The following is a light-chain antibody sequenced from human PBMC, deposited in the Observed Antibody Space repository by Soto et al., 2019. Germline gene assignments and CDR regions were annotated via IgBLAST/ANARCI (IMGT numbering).Light chain of an antibody. CDR1: QSVSSSY. V-gene: IGKV3-20*01. J-gene: IGKJ1*01. CDR2: GAS. Sequence: EVVLTQSPGTRSLSPGERATLSCRASQSVSSSYLAWYQQKPGQAPRLLIFGASSRATGIPDRFSGSGSGTDFTLTIISLEPEDFAVYYCQQYGSSPRTFGQGTKV. CDR3: QQYGSSPRT.